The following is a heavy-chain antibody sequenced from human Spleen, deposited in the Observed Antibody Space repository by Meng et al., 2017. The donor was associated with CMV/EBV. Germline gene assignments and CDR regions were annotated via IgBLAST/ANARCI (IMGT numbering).Heavy chain of an antibody. CDR1: GDTFSSFT. Sequence: ASVKVSCKASGDTFSSFTITWVRQAPGQGLEWMGIINPSGGSTSYAQKFQGRVTMTRDTSTSTVYMELSSLRSEDTAVYYCARDFGYCSSTSCYNPFDYWGQGTLVTVSS. CDR2: INPSGGST. J-gene: IGHJ4*02. D-gene: IGHD2-2*03. CDR3: ARDFGYCSSTSCYNPFDY. V-gene: IGHV1-46*01.